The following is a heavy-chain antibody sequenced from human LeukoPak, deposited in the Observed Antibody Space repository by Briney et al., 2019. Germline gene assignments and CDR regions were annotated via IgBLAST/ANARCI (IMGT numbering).Heavy chain of an antibody. J-gene: IGHJ4*02. CDR3: AKDGFWSCTD. V-gene: IGHV3-30*02. CDR2: IPHHGFNT. D-gene: IGHD2-8*02. CDR1: GFTFSRNA. Sequence: GGSLRLSCAASGFTFSRNAIHWVRQAPGKGLEWVAYIPHHGFNTYYAGSVKGRFTISRDNSKRTLYLQMNSLSPDDTAVYYCAKDGFWSCTDWGQGTMVTVSS.